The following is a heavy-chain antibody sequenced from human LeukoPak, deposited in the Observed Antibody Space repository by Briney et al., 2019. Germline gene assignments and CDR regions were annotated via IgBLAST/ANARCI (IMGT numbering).Heavy chain of an antibody. V-gene: IGHV3-21*01. CDR2: ISSSSSYI. Sequence: GGSLRLSCAASGFTFSSYSMNWVRQAPGKGLEWVSSISSSSSYIYYADSVKGRFTISRENAKNSLYLQMNSLRAEDTAVYYCASRTGGWGPTWDVWGQGTTVTVSS. J-gene: IGHJ6*02. D-gene: IGHD6-19*01. CDR1: GFTFSSYS. CDR3: ASRTGGWGPTWDV.